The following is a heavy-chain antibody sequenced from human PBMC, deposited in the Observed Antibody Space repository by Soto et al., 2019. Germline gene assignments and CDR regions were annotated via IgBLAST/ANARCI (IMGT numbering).Heavy chain of an antibody. V-gene: IGHV3-30*18. D-gene: IGHD1-26*01. J-gene: IGHJ6*02. CDR1: GFTFSSYG. CDR2: ISYDGSNK. Sequence: QVELVESGGGVVQPGRSLRLSCAASGFTFSSYGMHWVRQAPGKGLEWVAVISYDGSNKYYADSVKGRFTISRDNSKNTPYLQMNSLRAEDTAVYYCAKKVGATHYYYYGMDVWGQGTTVTVSS. CDR3: AKKVGATHYYYYGMDV.